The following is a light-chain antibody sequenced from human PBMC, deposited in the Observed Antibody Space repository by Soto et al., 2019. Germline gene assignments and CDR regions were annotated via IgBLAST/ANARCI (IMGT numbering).Light chain of an antibody. CDR1: SNDFGNYKY. CDR2: SVN. CDR3: ASYTMTNTLV. J-gene: IGLJ2*01. V-gene: IGLV2-14*01. Sequence: QSDLNQPASVSGSPGQSITISCTGTSNDFGNYKYVSWYQHHPGKAPKLLLYSVNNRPSGVSDRFSGSKSITSASLTISGLQTADEAHYFCASYTMTNTLVFGGGTQLTVL.